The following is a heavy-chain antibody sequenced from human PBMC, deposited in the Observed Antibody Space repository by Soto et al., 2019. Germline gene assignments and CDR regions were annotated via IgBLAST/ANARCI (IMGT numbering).Heavy chain of an antibody. J-gene: IGHJ6*02. CDR2: INTSGGSP. CDR3: ARGGRHSDYYYYYGMDV. V-gene: IGHV1-46*01. Sequence: ASVKVSCKAFGYTFTIYYIHWVRQAPGQGLEWMGVINTSGGSPTYAQKFQDRVTMTRDTSTSTVYMELSSLRSEDTAVYYCARGGRHSDYYYYYGMDVWGQGTKVTSP. D-gene: IGHD6-25*01. CDR1: GYTFTIYY.